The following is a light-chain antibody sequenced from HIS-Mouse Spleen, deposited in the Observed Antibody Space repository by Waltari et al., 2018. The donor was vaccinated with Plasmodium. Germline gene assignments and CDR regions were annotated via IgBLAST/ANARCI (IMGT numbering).Light chain of an antibody. CDR2: GAS. Sequence: EIVMPQSPATLSVSPGERATLSCRASQSVSSNLDWYQQKPAQAPRLLIYGASTRATGIPARFSGSGSGTEFTLTISSLQSEDFAVYYCQQYNNWSFTFGPGTKVDIK. CDR1: QSVSSN. J-gene: IGKJ3*01. V-gene: IGKV3-15*01. CDR3: QQYNNWSFT.